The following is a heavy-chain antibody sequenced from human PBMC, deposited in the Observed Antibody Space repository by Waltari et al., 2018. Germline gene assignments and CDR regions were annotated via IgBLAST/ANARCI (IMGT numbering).Heavy chain of an antibody. Sequence: EVQLVESGGGLIQPGGSLRLSCAASGFTVSSTYMSWVRQAPGKGLEWVSVIFSGGSTYYADSVKVRFTISRDNSKNTLYLQMNSLRAEDTAVYYCAADYYYYYGMDVWGQGTTVTVSS. V-gene: IGHV3-53*01. J-gene: IGHJ6*02. CDR3: AADYYYYYGMDV. CDR2: IFSGGST. CDR1: GFTVSSTY.